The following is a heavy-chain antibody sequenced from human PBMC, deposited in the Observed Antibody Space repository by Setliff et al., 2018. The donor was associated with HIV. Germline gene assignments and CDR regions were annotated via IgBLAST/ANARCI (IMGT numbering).Heavy chain of an antibody. CDR2: IYYSGST. V-gene: IGHV4-39*07. Sequence: SETLSLTCTVSGGSISSSSYYWGWIRQPPGKGLEWIGSIYYSGSTYYNPSLKSRVTILVDTSKKQLSLKMSSVTAADTAVYYCASLYNWNPRGGVGGAFDIWGQGTMGTV. J-gene: IGHJ3*02. CDR3: ASLYNWNPRGGVGGAFDI. CDR1: GGSISSSSYY. D-gene: IGHD1-20*01.